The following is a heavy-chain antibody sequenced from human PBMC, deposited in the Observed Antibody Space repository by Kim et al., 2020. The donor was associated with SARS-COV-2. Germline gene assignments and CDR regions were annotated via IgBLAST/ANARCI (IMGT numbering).Heavy chain of an antibody. Sequence: GGSLRLSCAASGFTFSNAWMSWVRQAPGKGLEWVGRIKSKTDGGTTDYAAPVKGRFTISRDDSKNTLYLQMNSLKTEDTAVYYCTTEGVGYCSSISCYYYYYMDVWGKGTTVTVSS. V-gene: IGHV3-15*01. CDR2: IKSKTDGGTT. J-gene: IGHJ6*03. CDR3: TTEGVGYCSSISCYYYYYMDV. CDR1: GFTFSNAW. D-gene: IGHD2-2*01.